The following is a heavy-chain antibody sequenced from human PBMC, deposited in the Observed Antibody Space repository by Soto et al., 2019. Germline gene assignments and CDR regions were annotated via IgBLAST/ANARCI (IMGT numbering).Heavy chain of an antibody. D-gene: IGHD6-19*01. CDR2: IYPGDSDT. J-gene: IGHJ4*01. CDR3: ARHNEAVAAVH. Sequence: GESLKISCHTSGYSFASYWIGWVRQTPGKGLEWVGVIYPGDSDTRYSPSFEGQVTISVDKTHTTAYLQWDSLKASDSAMYFCARHNEAVAAVHWGRGTLVTVSS. CDR1: GYSFASYW. V-gene: IGHV5-51*01.